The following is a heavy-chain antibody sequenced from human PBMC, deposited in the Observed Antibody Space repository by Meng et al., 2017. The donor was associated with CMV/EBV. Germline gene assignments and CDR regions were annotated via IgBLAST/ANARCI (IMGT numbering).Heavy chain of an antibody. J-gene: IGHJ3*01. V-gene: IGHV1-18*01. CDR3: ARPDSSGYSAAFDL. Sequence: ASVKVAGKASGYTLTSYGISWVRQAPGQGLEWMGWISAYNGNTNYAQKLQGRVTMTTDTSTSTAYMELRSLRSDDTAVYYCARPDSSGYSAAFDLWGQGPMVPFSS. D-gene: IGHD3-22*01. CDR1: GYTLTSYG. CDR2: ISAYNGNT.